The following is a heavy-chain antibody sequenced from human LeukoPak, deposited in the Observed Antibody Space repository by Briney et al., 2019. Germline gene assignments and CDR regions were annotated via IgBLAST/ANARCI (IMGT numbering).Heavy chain of an antibody. V-gene: IGHV3-7*01. CDR2: IKQDGREK. CDR3: ARFPTFRYFDWTHDAFDI. J-gene: IGHJ3*02. CDR1: GFSFTNAW. D-gene: IGHD3-9*01. Sequence: PGGPLRLSCGASGFSFTNAWMSWVGQSPGKGLEWVATIKQDGREKYSVDSVKGRFTISRDNAKNSLYLQMNSLRAEDTAVYYCARFPTFRYFDWTHDAFDIWGQGTMVTVSS.